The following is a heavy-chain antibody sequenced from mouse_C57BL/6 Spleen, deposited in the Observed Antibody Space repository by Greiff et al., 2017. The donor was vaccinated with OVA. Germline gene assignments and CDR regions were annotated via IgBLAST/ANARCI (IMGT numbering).Heavy chain of an antibody. Sequence: EVKVVESVAELVRPGASVKLSCTASGFNIKNTYMHWVKQRPEPGLEWIGRIAPANGNTKSAPTFQGQATITADTSSNTAYLQLSSLTSEDTAIYYCARRDTTVKYYFDYWGQGTTLTVSS. D-gene: IGHD1-1*01. CDR1: GFNIKNTY. CDR2: IAPANGNT. CDR3: ARRDTTVKYYFDY. J-gene: IGHJ2*01. V-gene: IGHV14-3*01.